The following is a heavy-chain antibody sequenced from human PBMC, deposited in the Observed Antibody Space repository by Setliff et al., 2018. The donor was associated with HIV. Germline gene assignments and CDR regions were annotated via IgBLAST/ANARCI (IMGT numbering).Heavy chain of an antibody. CDR3: ARVDCSGGSCYSPAY. CDR2: IYYSGST. Sequence: PSETLSLTCTVSGGSISSYYWSWIRQPPGKGLEWIGYIYYSGSTNYNPSLKSRVTMSVDTSKNQFSLKLSSVTAADTAVYYCARVDCSGGSCYSPAYWGHGTLVTV. V-gene: IGHV4-59*08. CDR1: GGSISSYY. J-gene: IGHJ4*01. D-gene: IGHD2-15*01.